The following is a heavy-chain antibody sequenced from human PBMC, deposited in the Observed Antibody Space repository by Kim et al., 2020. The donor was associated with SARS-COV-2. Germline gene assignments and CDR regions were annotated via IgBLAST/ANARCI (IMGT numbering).Heavy chain of an antibody. J-gene: IGHJ4*02. CDR3: ASHTQGYYDSSGYSY. CDR1: GGSISSGGYY. D-gene: IGHD3-22*01. Sequence: SETLSLTCTVSGGSISSGGYYWSWIRQHPGKGLEWIGYIYYSGSTYYNPSLKSRVTISVDTSKNQFSLKLGSVTAADTAVYYCASHTQGYYDSSGYSYWGQGTLVTVSS. V-gene: IGHV4-31*03. CDR2: IYYSGST.